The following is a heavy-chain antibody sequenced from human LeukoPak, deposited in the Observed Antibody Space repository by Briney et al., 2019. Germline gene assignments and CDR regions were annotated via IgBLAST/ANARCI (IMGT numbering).Heavy chain of an antibody. V-gene: IGHV3-23*01. J-gene: IGHJ4*02. Sequence: GGSLRLSCAASGFTFSNYAMTWVRQVPGKGLQWVSLISDSGGATYYADSVRGRFTISRDNSKNTLYLQMNSLRADDTAMYYCAKGDCGIDCSVFNYWGRGTLVSVSS. CDR3: AKGDCGIDCSVFNY. CDR2: ISDSGGAT. CDR1: GFTFSNYA. D-gene: IGHD2-21*02.